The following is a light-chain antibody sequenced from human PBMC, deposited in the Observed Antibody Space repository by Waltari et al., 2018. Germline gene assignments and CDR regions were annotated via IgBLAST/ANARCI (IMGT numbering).Light chain of an antibody. CDR2: EVS. CDR3: MQGTQFPRT. Sequence: DIVMTQNPLSSPVTRGQQHPISSTSSQSLVHNNGNTDLSWLHQRPGQPPRLLLYEVSNRFSGVPDRFSGSGAGTDFTLKISRVEAEDVGVYYCMQGTQFPRTFGQGTKVEIK. J-gene: IGKJ1*01. V-gene: IGKV2-24*01. CDR1: QSLVHNNGNTD.